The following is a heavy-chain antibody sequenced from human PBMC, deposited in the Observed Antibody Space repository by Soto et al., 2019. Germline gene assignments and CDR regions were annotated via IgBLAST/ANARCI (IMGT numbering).Heavy chain of an antibody. J-gene: IGHJ6*02. Sequence: ASVKVSCKASGYTFTGYYMHWVRQAPGQGLEWMGWINPNSGGTNYAQKFQGRVTMTRDTSISTAYMELSRLRSDDTAVYYCARVPEIAAAGTHYGMDVWGQGTTVTAP. CDR2: INPNSGGT. D-gene: IGHD6-13*01. CDR3: ARVPEIAAAGTHYGMDV. V-gene: IGHV1-2*02. CDR1: GYTFTGYY.